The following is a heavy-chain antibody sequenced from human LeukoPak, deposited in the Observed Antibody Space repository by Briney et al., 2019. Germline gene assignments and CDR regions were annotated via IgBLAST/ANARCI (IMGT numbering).Heavy chain of an antibody. J-gene: IGHJ6*03. CDR2: IRHDGSNE. CDR1: GFPFSSYG. CDR3: AKEGSGRYDYYYYYMDV. Sequence: GGSLRLSCAASGFPFSSYGVHWVRQAPGKGLEWVAFIRHDGSNEYYADSVKGRFTISRDNSKNSLYLQMNSLRAEDTALYYCAKEGSGRYDYYYYYMDVWGKGTTVTVSS. D-gene: IGHD1-26*01. V-gene: IGHV3-30*02.